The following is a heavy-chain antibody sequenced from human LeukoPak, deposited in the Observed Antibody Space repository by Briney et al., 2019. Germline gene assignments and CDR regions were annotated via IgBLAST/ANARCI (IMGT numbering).Heavy chain of an antibody. CDR1: GGTFSSYA. V-gene: IGHV1-69*13. D-gene: IGHD2-21*02. Sequence: ASVKVSCKASGGTFSSYAISWVRQAPGQGLEWMGGIIPILGTANYAQKFQGRVTITADESTSTAYMELSSLRSEDTAVYYCARVAGCGGDCYWGAFDIWGQGTMVTVSS. CDR2: IIPILGTA. CDR3: ARVAGCGGDCYWGAFDI. J-gene: IGHJ3*02.